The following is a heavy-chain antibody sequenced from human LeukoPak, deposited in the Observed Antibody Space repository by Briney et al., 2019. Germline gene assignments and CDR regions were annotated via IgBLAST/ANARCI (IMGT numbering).Heavy chain of an antibody. J-gene: IGHJ6*03. D-gene: IGHD1-26*01. Sequence: GGSLRLSCAASGFTFSSYAMNWVRQAPGKGLEYVSAISSNEGSTYYASSVKGRSTISRDNSKNTLYLQMGSLRAEDMAVYYCARGGYGASTPYYMDVWGKGTTVTISS. CDR2: ISSNEGST. CDR1: GFTFSSYA. CDR3: ARGGYGASTPYYMDV. V-gene: IGHV3-64*01.